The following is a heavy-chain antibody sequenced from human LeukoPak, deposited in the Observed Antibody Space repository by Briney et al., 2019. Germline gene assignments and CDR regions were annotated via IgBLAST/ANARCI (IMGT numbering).Heavy chain of an antibody. CDR3: AFGEERWSGDY. Sequence: GGSLRLYCAASGFTFSSYGMHWVRQAPGKGLEWVAVISYDGSNKYYADSVKGRFTISRDNSKNTLYLQMNSLRAEDTAVYYCAFGEERWSGDYWGQGTLVTVSS. J-gene: IGHJ4*02. CDR2: ISYDGSNK. V-gene: IGHV3-30*03. CDR1: GFTFSSYG. D-gene: IGHD3-10*01.